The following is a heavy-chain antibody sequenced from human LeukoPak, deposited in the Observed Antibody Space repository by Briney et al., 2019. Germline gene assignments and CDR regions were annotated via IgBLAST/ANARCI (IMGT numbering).Heavy chain of an antibody. CDR2: IDCGAGDT. J-gene: IGHJ4*01. CDR1: GYSFTAHY. CDR3: VRDPREPANDLDY. D-gene: IGHD1-1*01. V-gene: IGHV1-2*02. Sequence: GASVKVSCKTSGYSFTAHYIHWVRQAPGQALQWLAYIDCGAGDTNYAQPFQGRVTVTRGKSINTAYLELSSLTFDDTAIYYCVRDPREPANDLDYWGRGTLVTVSS.